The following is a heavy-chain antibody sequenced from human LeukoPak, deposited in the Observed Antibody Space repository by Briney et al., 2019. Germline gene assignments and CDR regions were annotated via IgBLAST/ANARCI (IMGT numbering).Heavy chain of an antibody. D-gene: IGHD3-16*01. J-gene: IGHJ4*02. V-gene: IGHV3-33*01. CDR1: GFTFSSYG. Sequence: PGGSLRLSCAASGFTFSSYGMHWVRQAPGKGLEWVAVIWYDGSNKYYADSVKGRFTISRDNSKNTLYLQMNSLRAEDTAVYYCARDGGSGSWNYFDYWGQGTLVTVSS. CDR2: IWYDGSNK. CDR3: ARDGGSGSWNYFDY.